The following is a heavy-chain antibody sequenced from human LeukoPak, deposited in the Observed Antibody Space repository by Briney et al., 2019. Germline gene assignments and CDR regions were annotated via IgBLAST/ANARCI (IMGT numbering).Heavy chain of an antibody. Sequence: GGSLRLSCAASGFTFSSYAMSWVRQAPGKGLEWVSAISGSGGSTYYADSVKGRFTISRDNSKNTLYLQMNSLRAEDTAVYYCAKDGNYDSNSSTGEQNYYGMDVWGQGTTVTVSS. CDR1: GFTFSSYA. CDR2: ISGSGGST. J-gene: IGHJ6*02. CDR3: AKDGNYDSNSSTGEQNYYGMDV. V-gene: IGHV3-23*01. D-gene: IGHD3-22*01.